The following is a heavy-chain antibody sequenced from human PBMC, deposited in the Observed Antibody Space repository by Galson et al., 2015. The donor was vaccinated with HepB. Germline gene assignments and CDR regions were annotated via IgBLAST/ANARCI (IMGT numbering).Heavy chain of an antibody. V-gene: IGHV4-59*01. D-gene: IGHD3-10*01. CDR1: GGSISSYY. Sequence: SETLSLTCPVSGGSISSYYWSWIRQPPGKGLEWIGYIYYSGSTNYNPSLKSRVTISVDTSKNQFSLKLSSVTAADTAVYYCARDSIPFYYGSGSPSYFDLWGRGTLVTVSS. CDR2: IYYSGST. J-gene: IGHJ2*01. CDR3: ARDSIPFYYGSGSPSYFDL.